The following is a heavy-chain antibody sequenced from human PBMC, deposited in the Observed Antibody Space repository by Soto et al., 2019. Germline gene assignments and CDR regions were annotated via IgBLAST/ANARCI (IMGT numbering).Heavy chain of an antibody. J-gene: IGHJ4*02. D-gene: IGHD2-2*01. CDR1: GGAFSSFD. CDR3: VRDAPSHQSIFDL. V-gene: IGHV1-69*06. Sequence: QVQLVQSGAEVKKPGSSVKVSCKASGGAFSSFDISWVRQAPGLGLEWMGGSIPVLGTTSYAQKFQGRITMTRDKSITTVYMELSRLRSDDTAVYFCVRDAPSHQSIFDLWGPGTLVTVSS. CDR2: SIPVLGTT.